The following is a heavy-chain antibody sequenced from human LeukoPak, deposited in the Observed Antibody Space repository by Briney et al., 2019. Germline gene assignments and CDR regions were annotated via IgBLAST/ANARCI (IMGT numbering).Heavy chain of an antibody. CDR2: INHSGST. Sequence: SETLSLTCAVYGGSFSGYYWSWIRQPPGKGLEWDGEINHSGSTNYNPSLKSRVTISVDTSKNQFSLKLSSVTAADTAVYYCARGKRYSSSWYEWAFDIWGQGTMVTVSS. J-gene: IGHJ3*02. V-gene: IGHV4-34*01. D-gene: IGHD6-13*01. CDR1: GGSFSGYY. CDR3: ARGKRYSSSWYEWAFDI.